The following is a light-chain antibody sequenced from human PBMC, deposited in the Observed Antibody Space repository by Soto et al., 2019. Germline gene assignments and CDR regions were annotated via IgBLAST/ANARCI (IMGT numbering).Light chain of an antibody. CDR2: DTS. CDR3: QERNAGPPWT. J-gene: IGKJ1*01. V-gene: IGKV3-15*01. CDR1: QSVSNK. Sequence: EIVITQSPSTLSVSPGERVTLSCRASQSVSNKLGWYQHKPGQAPRLLIYDTSTRAAGTPARFTGSGSGTDFTLTISSLQSEDFAVYYCQERNAGPPWTFGQGTKVDIK.